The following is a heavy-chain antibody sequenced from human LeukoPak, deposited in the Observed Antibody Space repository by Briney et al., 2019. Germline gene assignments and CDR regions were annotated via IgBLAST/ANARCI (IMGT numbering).Heavy chain of an antibody. CDR2: IIPIFGTA. CDR3: ARDRLPPENWFDP. CDR1: GGTFSSYA. D-gene: IGHD1-14*01. J-gene: IGHJ5*02. V-gene: IGHV1-69*13. Sequence: SVKVSCKASGGTFSSYAISWVRQAHGQGLEWMGGIIPIFGTANYAQKFQGRVTITADESTSTAYMELSSLRSEDTAVYYCARDRLPPENWFDPWGQGTLVTVSS.